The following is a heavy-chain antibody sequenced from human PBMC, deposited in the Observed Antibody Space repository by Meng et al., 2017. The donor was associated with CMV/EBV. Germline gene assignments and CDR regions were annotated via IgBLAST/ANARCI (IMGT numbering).Heavy chain of an antibody. J-gene: IGHJ4*02. CDR2: VNSNNDAT. Sequence: QVQLVRSGAEVKKPGASVKVSCTTSGFTFSDYYIHWVRQAPGQGLEWMGWVNSNNDATNYARKFQGRVSMTRDTSISTAHMELSRLMSDDTAVYYCVRSSGWSLFDYWGQGTLVTVSS. V-gene: IGHV1-2*02. CDR1: GFTFSDYY. D-gene: IGHD6-19*01. CDR3: VRSSGWSLFDY.